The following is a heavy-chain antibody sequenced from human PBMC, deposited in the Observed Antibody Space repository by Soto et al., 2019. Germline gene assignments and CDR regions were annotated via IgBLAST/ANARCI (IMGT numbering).Heavy chain of an antibody. J-gene: IGHJ6*02. Sequence: QVQLVQSGAEVKKPGASVKVSCKASGYTFTSYDINWVRQATGQGLEWMGWMNPNSGNTGHAQKFQGRVTMTRNNSXXTAYMELSSLRSEDTAVYYCAGGERVTYYYYGMDVWGQGTTVTVSS. V-gene: IGHV1-8*01. CDR2: MNPNSGNT. CDR3: AGGERVTYYYYGMDV. CDR1: GYTFTSYD. D-gene: IGHD2-21*02.